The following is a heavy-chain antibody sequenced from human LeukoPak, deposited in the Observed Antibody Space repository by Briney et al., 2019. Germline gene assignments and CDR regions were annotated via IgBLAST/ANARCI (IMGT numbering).Heavy chain of an antibody. Sequence: PGGPLRLSCAASGFTFSSYGMHWVRQAPGKGLEWVAVIWYDGSNKYYADSVKGRFTISRDNSKNTLYLQMNSLRAEDTAVYYCARWDTAYAFDIWGQGTMVTVSS. J-gene: IGHJ3*02. CDR2: IWYDGSNK. D-gene: IGHD5-18*01. CDR3: ARWDTAYAFDI. CDR1: GFTFSSYG. V-gene: IGHV3-33*01.